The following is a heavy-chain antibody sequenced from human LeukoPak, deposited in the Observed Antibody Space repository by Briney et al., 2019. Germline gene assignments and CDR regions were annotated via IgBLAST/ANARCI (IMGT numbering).Heavy chain of an antibody. V-gene: IGHV4-31*03. CDR3: ARARLRWYSFDY. Sequence: ASETLSLTCTVSGGSISSGGYYWSWIRQHPGKGLEWIGYIYYSGSTYYNPSLKSRVTISVDTSKNQFSLKLSSVTAADTAVYYCARARLRWYSFDYWGQGTLVTVSS. J-gene: IGHJ4*02. CDR2: IYYSGST. CDR1: GGSISSGGYY. D-gene: IGHD4-23*01.